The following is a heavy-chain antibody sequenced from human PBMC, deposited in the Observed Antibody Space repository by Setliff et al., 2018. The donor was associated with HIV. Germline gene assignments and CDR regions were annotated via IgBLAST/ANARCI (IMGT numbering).Heavy chain of an antibody. V-gene: IGHV1-46*01. J-gene: IGHJ4*02. Sequence: ASVKVSCKASGYTFTSFYLHWVRQAPGQGLEWMGVINPSGGSTNYAQKFQGRVTMTVDTSTSTVYMDLSSLRSEDTAVYYCAGDGGYSSPYYFHYWGQGTLVTVSS. CDR2: INPSGGST. CDR1: GYTFTSFY. CDR3: AGDGGYSSPYYFHY. D-gene: IGHD5-18*01.